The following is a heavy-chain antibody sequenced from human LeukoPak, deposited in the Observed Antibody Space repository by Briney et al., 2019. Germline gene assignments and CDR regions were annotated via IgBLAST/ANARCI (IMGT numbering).Heavy chain of an antibody. V-gene: IGHV1-2*02. D-gene: IGHD2-15*01. Sequence: ASVKVSCKASGYTFTGYYMHWVRQAPGQGLEWMGWINPNSGGTNYAQKFQGRVTMTRDTSISTAYMELSRLRSDDTAVYYCARVRHYCSGGSCYPYYYMDVWGKGTTVTISS. CDR1: GYTFTGYY. CDR3: ARVRHYCSGGSCYPYYYMDV. CDR2: INPNSGGT. J-gene: IGHJ6*03.